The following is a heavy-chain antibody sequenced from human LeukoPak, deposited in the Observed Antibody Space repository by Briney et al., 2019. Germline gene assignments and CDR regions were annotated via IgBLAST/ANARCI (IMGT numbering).Heavy chain of an antibody. CDR3: AKEIYCTATSCQGNDAFDL. Sequence: GGSLTLSCTASGLTFSNFGMHWVRQAPGKGREWVTFIRYDATTIYYLDSVKGRFTVSRDNSKNTVYLQMNSLKVEDTAVYYCAKEIYCTATSCQGNDAFDLWGQGTVVTVSS. V-gene: IGHV3-30*02. CDR1: GLTFSNFG. D-gene: IGHD2-8*02. CDR2: IRYDATTI. J-gene: IGHJ3*01.